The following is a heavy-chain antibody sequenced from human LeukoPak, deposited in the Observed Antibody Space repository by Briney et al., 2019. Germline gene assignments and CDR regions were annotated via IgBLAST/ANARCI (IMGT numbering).Heavy chain of an antibody. V-gene: IGHV4-59*01. CDR2: IYYNGNT. CDR1: GGSINNYY. Sequence: SETLSLTCTVSGGSINNYYWSWIRQPPGKGLEWIGYIYYNGNTNYNPSLKSRVTISVDTSKNQFSLKLSSVTAADTAVYFCAREYSSGLNWFDPWGQGTLVTVSS. D-gene: IGHD6-19*01. J-gene: IGHJ5*02. CDR3: AREYSSGLNWFDP.